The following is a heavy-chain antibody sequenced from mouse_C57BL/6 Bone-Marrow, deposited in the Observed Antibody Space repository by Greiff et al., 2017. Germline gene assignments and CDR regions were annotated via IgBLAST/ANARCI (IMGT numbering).Heavy chain of an antibody. CDR1: GFNIKDYY. CDR2: IDPEDGET. Sequence: VQLQQSGAELVKPGASVKLSCTASGFNIKDYYMHWVKQRTEQGLEWIGRIDPEDGETKYAPKFQGKAPITADTSSNTAYLPLSSLTSEDTAVYYCARHYGSPYWYCDVWGTGTTVTVSS. V-gene: IGHV14-2*01. D-gene: IGHD1-1*01. J-gene: IGHJ1*03. CDR3: ARHYGSPYWYCDV.